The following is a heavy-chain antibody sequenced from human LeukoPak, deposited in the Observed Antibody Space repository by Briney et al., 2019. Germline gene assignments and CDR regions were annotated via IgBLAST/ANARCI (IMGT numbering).Heavy chain of an antibody. D-gene: IGHD4-11*01. Sequence: SETLSLTCTVSGVSINSGGYYWSWIRQHPGKGLEWTVYISYSGRTYYNPSLKSRVTISLDTSKNQFSLRLSSVSTADTAVYFCTVGPHHYFASWGQGTLVTVSS. V-gene: IGHV4-31*03. CDR3: TVGPHHYFAS. CDR2: ISYSGRT. J-gene: IGHJ4*02. CDR1: GVSINSGGYY.